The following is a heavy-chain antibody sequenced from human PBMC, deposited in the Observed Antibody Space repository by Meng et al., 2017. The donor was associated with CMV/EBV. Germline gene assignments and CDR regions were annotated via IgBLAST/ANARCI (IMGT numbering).Heavy chain of an antibody. J-gene: IGHJ6*02. D-gene: IGHD1-7*01. CDR1: GFTFSTYA. CDR3: ARHDWNYRSHYYYGMDV. Sequence: GESLKISCAASGFTFSTYAMSWVRQAPGKGLEWVSAISGSGTSTYYADSVKGRFTISRDNSKNTLYLQMNSLRVEDTAVYYCARHDWNYRSHYYYGMDVWGQGTTVTVSS. CDR2: ISGSGTST. V-gene: IGHV3-23*01.